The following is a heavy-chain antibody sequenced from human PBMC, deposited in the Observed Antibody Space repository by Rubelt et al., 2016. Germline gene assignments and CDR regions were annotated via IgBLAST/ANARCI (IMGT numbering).Heavy chain of an antibody. CDR3: AHRSLWLFDY. V-gene: IGHV2-5*02. D-gene: IGHD6-19*01. Sequence: QITLKESGPTLVKPTQTLTLTCTFSGFSFSTSGVGVGWIRQPPGKALEWLALIYWDDDKRYRPSLKSRVTITRDTSKNQVVLTMTNMDPVDTATYFCAHRSLWLFDYWGQGTLVTVSS. CDR1: GFSFSTSGVG. CDR2: IYWDDDK. J-gene: IGHJ4*02.